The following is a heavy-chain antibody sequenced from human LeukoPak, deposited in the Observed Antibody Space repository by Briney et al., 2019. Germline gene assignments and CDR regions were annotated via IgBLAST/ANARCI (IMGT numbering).Heavy chain of an antibody. D-gene: IGHD6-13*01. V-gene: IGHV3-23*01. CDR3: AKLRSGGPAAGNY. CDR2: INGSEDST. Sequence: GGSLRLSCAASGFTFRSYAKSWVRQAPGKGLECVSAINGSEDSTYYADSVRRRFIIARENNKNTVHLQSNGMGAEDAAVYCCAKLRSGGPAAGNYWGQGTLVTVSS. J-gene: IGHJ4*02. CDR1: GFTFRSYA.